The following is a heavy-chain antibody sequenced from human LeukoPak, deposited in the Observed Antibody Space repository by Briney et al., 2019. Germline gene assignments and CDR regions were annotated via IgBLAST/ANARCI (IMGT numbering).Heavy chain of an antibody. J-gene: IGHJ4*02. D-gene: IGHD3-3*01. Sequence: SETLSLTCTVSGGSISSSSYYWGWIRQPPGKGLEWIGSIYYSGSTYYNPSLKSRVTISVDTSKNQFSLKLSSVTAADTAVYYCARGPRTIFGVVIKSSFDYWGQGTPVTVSS. V-gene: IGHV4-39*07. CDR1: GGSISSSSYY. CDR2: IYYSGST. CDR3: ARGPRTIFGVVIKSSFDY.